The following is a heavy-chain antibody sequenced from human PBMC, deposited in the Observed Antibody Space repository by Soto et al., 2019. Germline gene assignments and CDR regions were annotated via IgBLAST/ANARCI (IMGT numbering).Heavy chain of an antibody. D-gene: IGHD1-26*01. CDR1: GGTFSSYA. CDR3: ARDTRRSGSSYYFDN. J-gene: IGHJ4*02. V-gene: IGHV1-69*13. CDR2: IIPIFGTA. Sequence: SVKVSCKASGGTFSSYAISWVRQAPGQRLDRMGGIIPIFGTANYAQKFQSRVTITADESTSTAYMELSSLRSEDTAVYYCARDTRRSGSSYYFDNWGQGTLVTVSS.